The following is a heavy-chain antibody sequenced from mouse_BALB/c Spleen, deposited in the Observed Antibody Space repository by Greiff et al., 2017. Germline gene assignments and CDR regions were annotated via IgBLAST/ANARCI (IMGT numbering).Heavy chain of an antibody. Sequence: QVQLQQPGAELVRPGASVKLSCKASGYSFTSYWMNWVKQRPGQGLEWIGMIHPSDGETRLNQKFKDKATLTVDKSSSTAYMQLSSPTSEDSAVYYCAGDGNYAMDYWGQGTSVTVSS. CDR1: GYSFTSYW. D-gene: IGHD2-1*01. CDR2: IHPSDGET. V-gene: IGHV1-74*01. CDR3: AGDGNYAMDY. J-gene: IGHJ4*01.